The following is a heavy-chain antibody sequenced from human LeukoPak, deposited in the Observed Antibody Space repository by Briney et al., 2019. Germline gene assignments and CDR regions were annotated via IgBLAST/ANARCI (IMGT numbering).Heavy chain of an antibody. V-gene: IGHV4-59*08. CDR2: IYYSGST. CDR1: GGSISSYY. CDR3: ARQVKTYYGSGSFDY. D-gene: IGHD3-10*01. J-gene: IGHJ4*02. Sequence: SETLSLTCTVSGGSISSYYWSWIRQPSGKGLEWIGYIYYSGSTNYNPSLKSRVTISVDTSKNQFSLKLSSVTAADTAVYYCARQVKTYYGSGSFDYWGQGTLVTVSS.